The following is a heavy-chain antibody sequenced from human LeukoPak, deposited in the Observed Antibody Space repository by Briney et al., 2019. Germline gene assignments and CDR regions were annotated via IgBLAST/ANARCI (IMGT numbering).Heavy chain of an antibody. V-gene: IGHV1-18*01. CDR1: GYTFTSYG. CDR3: ARVPPLSRSNWFDP. Sequence: GASVKVSCKASGYTFTSYGISWVRQAPGQGLEWMGWINTYNGNTNYAENLQGRVTMTTDTSTSTAYMELRSLRSDDTAVYYCARVPPLSRSNWFDPWGQGTLVTVSS. D-gene: IGHD6-6*01. J-gene: IGHJ5*02. CDR2: INTYNGNT.